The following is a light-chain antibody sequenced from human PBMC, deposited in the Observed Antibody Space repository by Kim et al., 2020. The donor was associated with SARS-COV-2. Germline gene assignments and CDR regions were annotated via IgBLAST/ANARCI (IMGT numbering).Light chain of an antibody. CDR1: QSVSRY. CDR3: QQRSNWPLT. V-gene: IGKV3-11*01. CDR2: DAS. J-gene: IGKJ4*01. Sequence: SPGDRATLSCRASQSVSRYLGCYQQKPGQAPRLLLYDASKRATGIPARFSGGGSVTDFSLTISSIEPEEFAIYYCQQRSNWPLTFGGGTKVDIK.